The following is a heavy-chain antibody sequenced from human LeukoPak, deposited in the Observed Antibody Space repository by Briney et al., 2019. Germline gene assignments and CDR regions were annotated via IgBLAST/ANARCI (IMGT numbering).Heavy chain of an antibody. D-gene: IGHD5-24*01. V-gene: IGHV3-30*04. CDR2: ISYSGDNT. J-gene: IGHJ6*04. Sequence: GGSLRLSCAASGFDLNNYAMHWVRQAPGKGLEWVTLISYSGDNTYYADSVEGRFTFSRDKSKNTLYLQMNSLRPEDSAVYFCASDPRDGGQNVWGKGTTVTVSS. CDR3: ASDPRDGGQNV. CDR1: GFDLNNYA.